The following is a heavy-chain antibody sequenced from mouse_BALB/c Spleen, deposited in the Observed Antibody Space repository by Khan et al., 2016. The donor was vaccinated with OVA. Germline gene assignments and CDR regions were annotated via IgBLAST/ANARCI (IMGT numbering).Heavy chain of an antibody. J-gene: IGHJ2*01. CDR1: GYSITSGYG. V-gene: IGHV3-2*02. CDR3: ARTARITS. D-gene: IGHD1-2*01. Sequence: EVKLEGSGPGLVKPSQSLSLTCTVTGYSITSGYGWNWIRQFPGNKLEWMGYISYSGSTNYNPSLKSRISITRDTSKNQFFLQLNSVTTEDTPTYYCARTARITSWGQGTTLPISS. CDR2: ISYSGST.